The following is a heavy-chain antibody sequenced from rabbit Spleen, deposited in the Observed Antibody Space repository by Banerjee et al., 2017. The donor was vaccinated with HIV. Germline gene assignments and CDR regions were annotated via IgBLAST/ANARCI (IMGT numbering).Heavy chain of an antibody. J-gene: IGHJ3*01. CDR3: ARAPYNDFYYALNL. CDR2: IYAARGTT. Sequence: APGKGLEWIGIIYAARGTTDYASWVNGRFTISSDNAQSTVDLKMTSLTAADTATYFCARAPYNDFYYALNLWGQGTLVTVS. D-gene: IGHD1-1*01. V-gene: IGHV1S7*01.